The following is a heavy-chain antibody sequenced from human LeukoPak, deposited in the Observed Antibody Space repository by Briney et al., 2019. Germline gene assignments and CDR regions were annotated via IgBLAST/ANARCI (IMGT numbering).Heavy chain of an antibody. J-gene: IGHJ4*02. CDR2: ISAYNGNT. V-gene: IGHV1-18*01. CDR1: GYTFTSYG. CDR3: ARDFSIQIPSTGDY. Sequence: ASVKVSCKASGYTFTSYGISGVRQGPGQGLEWMGWISAYNGNTNYAQKLQGRVTMTTETSTSTAYVELRSLRSDDTAVYYCARDFSIQIPSTGDYWGQGTLVTVSS. D-gene: IGHD5-18*01.